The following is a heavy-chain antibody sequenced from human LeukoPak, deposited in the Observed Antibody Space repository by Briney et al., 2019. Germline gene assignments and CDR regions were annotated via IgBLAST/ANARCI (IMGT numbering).Heavy chain of an antibody. Sequence: SETLSLTCTVSGGSISSGDYYWSWIRQPPGKGLEWIGYIYHNGRTYHNPSLKSRVTISVDRSKNQFSLKLSSVTAADTAVYYCASAPNYSYFDYWGQGTLVTVSS. CDR2: IYHNGRT. CDR3: ASAPNYSYFDY. CDR1: GGSISSGDYY. V-gene: IGHV4-30-2*01. D-gene: IGHD4/OR15-4a*01. J-gene: IGHJ4*02.